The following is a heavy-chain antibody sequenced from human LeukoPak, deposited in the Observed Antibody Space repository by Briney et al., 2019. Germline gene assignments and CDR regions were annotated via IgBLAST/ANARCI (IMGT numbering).Heavy chain of an antibody. CDR1: GGTFSSYA. CDR2: IIPIFGTA. Sequence: GASVKVSCKASGGTFSSYAISWVRQAPGQGLEWMGGIIPIFGTANYAQKFQGRVTITADESTSTAYMELSSLRSEDTAVYYCARDIDSSLGGHWFDPWGQGTLVTVSS. J-gene: IGHJ5*02. D-gene: IGHD3-22*01. V-gene: IGHV1-69*13. CDR3: ARDIDSSLGGHWFDP.